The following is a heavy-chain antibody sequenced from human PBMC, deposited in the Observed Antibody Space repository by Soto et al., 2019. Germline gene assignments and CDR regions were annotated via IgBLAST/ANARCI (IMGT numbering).Heavy chain of an antibody. V-gene: IGHV3-21*01. CDR2: ISSSSSYI. CDR3: ATTGGYDFWSGYSGYYYMDV. D-gene: IGHD3-3*01. Sequence: EVQLVESGGGLVKPGGSLRLSCAASGFTSSSYSMNWVRQAPGKGLEWVSSISSSSSYIYYADSVKGRFTISRDNAKNSLYLQMNSLRAEDTAVYYCATTGGYDFWSGYSGYYYMDVWGKGTTVTVSS. CDR1: GFTSSSYS. J-gene: IGHJ6*03.